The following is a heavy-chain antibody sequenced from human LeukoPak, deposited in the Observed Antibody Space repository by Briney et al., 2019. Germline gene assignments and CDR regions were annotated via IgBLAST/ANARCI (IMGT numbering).Heavy chain of an antibody. CDR3: ARDFGYYGSGSYPDYFDY. CDR2: ISPSGSTI. J-gene: IGHJ4*02. D-gene: IGHD3-10*01. V-gene: IGHV3-48*03. CDR1: GFTFSYYE. Sequence: PGGSLRLSCAASGFTFSYYEMNWVRQAPGKGLEWVAYISPSGSTIYYADSVKGRFTISRDNAENSLYLQMNSLRAEDTAVYYCARDFGYYGSGSYPDYFDYWGQGTVVTVSS.